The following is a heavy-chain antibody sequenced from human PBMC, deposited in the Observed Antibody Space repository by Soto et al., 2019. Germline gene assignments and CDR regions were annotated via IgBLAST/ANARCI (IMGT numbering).Heavy chain of an antibody. J-gene: IGHJ4*02. CDR1: GSTFTGYY. Sequence: ASVNVSCTASGSTFTGYYMDWVRQAPGQGLEWMGWINPNSGGTNYAQKFQGRVTMTRDTSISTAYMELSRLRSDDTAVYYCARSTYYYDSSGQSDYWGQGTLVT. D-gene: IGHD3-22*01. CDR2: INPNSGGT. V-gene: IGHV1-2*02. CDR3: ARSTYYYDSSGQSDY.